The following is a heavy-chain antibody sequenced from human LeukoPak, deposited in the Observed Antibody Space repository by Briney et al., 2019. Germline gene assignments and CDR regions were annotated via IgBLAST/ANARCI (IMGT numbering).Heavy chain of an antibody. CDR3: KRLGSNIDY. V-gene: IGHV4-59*01. Sequence: SETLSLTCTVSGGSISSYYCSWVRHPPDPGLEWIGYIYYSGSTNYNPSLKTRVTLSVDTSKNHFSLQLTSVTAADTAVYFCKRLGSNIDYWGRGTLVTVSS. D-gene: IGHD1-26*01. J-gene: IGHJ4*02. CDR2: IYYSGST. CDR1: GGSISSYY.